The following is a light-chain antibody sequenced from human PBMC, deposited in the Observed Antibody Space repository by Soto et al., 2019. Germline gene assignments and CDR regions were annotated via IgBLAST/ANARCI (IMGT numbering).Light chain of an antibody. V-gene: IGKV3-20*01. Sequence: EFVLTQSPGTLSLSPGERATLSCRASQTVRNNYLAWYQQKPGQAPRLLIFGTSNRAPGTSDRFSGSGSGTDFTLTISRLEPEDVAVYYCQHYGDSSWTVGQGTKVDIK. J-gene: IGKJ1*01. CDR2: GTS. CDR3: QHYGDSSWT. CDR1: QTVRNNY.